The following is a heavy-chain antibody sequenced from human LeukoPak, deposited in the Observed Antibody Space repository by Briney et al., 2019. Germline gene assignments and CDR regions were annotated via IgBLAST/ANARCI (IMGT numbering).Heavy chain of an antibody. V-gene: IGHV3-30*04. CDR1: GFTFSSYA. J-gene: IGHJ6*02. CDR2: ISYDGSNK. Sequence: GGSLRLSCAASGFTFSSYAMHWVCQAPGKGLEWVAVISYDGSNKYYADSVKGRFTISRDNSKNTLYLQMNSLRAEDTAVYYCARDFEVEEYSSSSAYYYYYGMDVWGQGTTVTVSS. D-gene: IGHD6-6*01. CDR3: ARDFEVEEYSSSSAYYYYYGMDV.